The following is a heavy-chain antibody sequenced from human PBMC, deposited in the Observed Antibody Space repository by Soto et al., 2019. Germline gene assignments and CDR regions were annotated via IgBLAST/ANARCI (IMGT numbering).Heavy chain of an antibody. CDR2: ISSDGSNR. Sequence: GGSLRLSCAASGFTISSRDNHAMSWVRQAPGKGPEWISTISSDGSNRHYADSVKGRFTISRDNAKNSLYLQMNSLRAEDTAVYYCARGMSTPGIDFWGQGTLVTVSS. CDR3: ARGMSTPGIDF. D-gene: IGHD2-15*01. V-gene: IGHV3-21*04. CDR1: GFTISSRD. J-gene: IGHJ4*02.